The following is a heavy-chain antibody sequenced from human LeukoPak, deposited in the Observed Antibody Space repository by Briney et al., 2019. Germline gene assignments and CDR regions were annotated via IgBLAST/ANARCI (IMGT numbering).Heavy chain of an antibody. Sequence: GSLRLSCAASGFTFSDYYMTWIRQPPGKGLEWVSYISISGTTTFYVDSVKGRFTISRDNTKNSLYLQMNSLRAEDTAMYYCARGTMASDFWGQGTLVTVSS. V-gene: IGHV3-11*01. D-gene: IGHD3-10*01. CDR1: GFTFSDYY. CDR2: ISISGTTT. CDR3: ARGTMASDF. J-gene: IGHJ4*02.